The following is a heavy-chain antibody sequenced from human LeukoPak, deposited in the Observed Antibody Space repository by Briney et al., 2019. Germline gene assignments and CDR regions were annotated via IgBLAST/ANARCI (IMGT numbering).Heavy chain of an antibody. J-gene: IGHJ5*02. Sequence: PGGSLRLSCTASEFTFGDYAMSWVRQPPGKGLEWIGEINHSGSTNYNPSLKSRVTISVDTSKNQFSLKLSSVTAADTAVYYCARRKVVPAATFTKSYNWFDPWGQGTLVTVSS. D-gene: IGHD2-2*01. CDR2: INHSGST. CDR3: ARRKVVPAATFTKSYNWFDP. CDR1: EFTFGDYA. V-gene: IGHV4-34*01.